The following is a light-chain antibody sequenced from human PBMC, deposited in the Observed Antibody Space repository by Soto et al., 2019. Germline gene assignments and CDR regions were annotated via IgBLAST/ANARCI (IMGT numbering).Light chain of an antibody. CDR3: QSYDYNLSGVL. Sequence: QSALTQPRSVSGSPGQSVTISCTGTNNDVGFYNYVSWYQQQLGKAPKLLIYDVNKRPSGVPPRFSGSKSANTASLTISGLQAADEADYYCQSYDYNLSGVLFGGGTKLTVL. CDR2: DVN. CDR1: NNDVGFYNY. J-gene: IGLJ2*01. V-gene: IGLV2-11*01.